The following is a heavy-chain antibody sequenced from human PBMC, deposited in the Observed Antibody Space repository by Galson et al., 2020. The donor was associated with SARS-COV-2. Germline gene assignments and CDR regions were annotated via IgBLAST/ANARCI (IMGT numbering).Heavy chain of an antibody. CDR1: GYSFTSYW. CDR2: IYPGDSDT. Sequence: KIGESLKISCKGSGYSFTSYWIGWVRQMPGKGLEWMGIIYPGDSDTRYSPSFQGQVTISADKSISTAYLQWSSLKATDTAMYYCASHFSSGSGGDLYYFDYWGQGTLVTVSS. J-gene: IGHJ4*02. D-gene: IGHD6-19*01. V-gene: IGHV5-51*01. CDR3: ASHFSSGSGGDLYYFDY.